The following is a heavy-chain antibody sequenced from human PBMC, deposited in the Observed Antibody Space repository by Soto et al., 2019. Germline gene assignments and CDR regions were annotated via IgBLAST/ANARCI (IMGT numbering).Heavy chain of an antibody. CDR2: IYPGDSDT. V-gene: IGHV5-51*01. Sequence: GASLKISCEGPGYTFSNYWIGWVRQMPGKGLEWMGIIYPGDSDTSYSPSFQGRVTMTRNTSISTAYMELSSLRSEDTAVYYCARTLYGDNADYWGQGTLVTVSS. J-gene: IGHJ4*02. D-gene: IGHD4-17*01. CDR1: GYTFSNYW. CDR3: ARTLYGDNADY.